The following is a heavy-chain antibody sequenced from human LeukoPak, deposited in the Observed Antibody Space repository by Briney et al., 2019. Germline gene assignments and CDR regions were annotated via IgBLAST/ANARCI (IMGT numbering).Heavy chain of an antibody. V-gene: IGHV4-39*01. CDR1: GGSISSSSYY. CDR2: IYYSGST. CDR3: ARGSSNFDY. D-gene: IGHD6-6*01. Sequence: SGTLSLTCTVSGGSISSSSYYWGWLRQPPGKGLEWIGSIYYSGSTYYNPSLKSRVTISVDTSKNQFSLKLSSVTAADTAVYYCARGSSNFDYWGQGTLVTVSS. J-gene: IGHJ4*02.